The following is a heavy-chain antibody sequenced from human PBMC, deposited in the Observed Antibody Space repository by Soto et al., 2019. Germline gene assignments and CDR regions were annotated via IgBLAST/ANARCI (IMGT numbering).Heavy chain of an antibody. CDR3: ARGRYGDY. CDR2: ISAHNGNT. V-gene: IGHV1-18*01. J-gene: IGHJ4*02. CDR1: GYTFTSYG. D-gene: IGHD1-1*01. Sequence: QVHLVQSGAEVKKPGASVKVSCKGSGYTFTSYGITWVRQAPGQGLEWMGWISAHNGNTDYAQKLQGRGTVTRHTATSTAYMEPRSLRSDDTAVYYCARGRYGDYWGQGALVTVSS.